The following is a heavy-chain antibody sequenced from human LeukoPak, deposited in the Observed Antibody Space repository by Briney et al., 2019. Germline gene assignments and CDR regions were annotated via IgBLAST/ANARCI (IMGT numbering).Heavy chain of an antibody. V-gene: IGHV1-46*01. Sequence: GASVKVSCKASGYTFTSYYMHWVRQAPGQGLEWMGIINPSGGSTSYAQKFQGRVTITTDESTSTAYMELSSLRSEDTAVYYCARGSLAPRSYCSSTSCDSGSFDYWGQGTLVTVSS. D-gene: IGHD2-2*01. CDR3: ARGSLAPRSYCSSTSCDSGSFDY. CDR2: INPSGGST. J-gene: IGHJ4*02. CDR1: GYTFTSYY.